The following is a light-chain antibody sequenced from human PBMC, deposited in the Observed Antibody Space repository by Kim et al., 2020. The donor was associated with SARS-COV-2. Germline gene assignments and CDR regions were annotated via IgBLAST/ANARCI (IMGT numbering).Light chain of an antibody. Sequence: RKRVTTACLGSSSNIGNNAVNWYQQPPGKAPKLLTYYDNQLPSVGSYRFSGSKSGTSASLAISGLQSVDEADYYCAAWDDRLIGPVFGGGTKLLVL. J-gene: IGLJ3*02. CDR3: AAWDDRLIGPV. V-gene: IGLV1-36*01. CDR2: YDN. CDR1: SSNIGNNA.